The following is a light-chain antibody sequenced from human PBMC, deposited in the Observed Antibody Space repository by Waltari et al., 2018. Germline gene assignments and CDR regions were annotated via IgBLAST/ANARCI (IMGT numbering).Light chain of an antibody. CDR3: CSYAGSSPHVV. Sequence: QSALTQPASVSGSPGQSITISCTGTRSDVGSYNLVSWYQQHPGKAPKRMIYEDNKRPAGVSDRFSGSKSGNTASLTISGLQAEDEADYYCCSYAGSSPHVVFGGGTKLTVL. CDR2: EDN. CDR1: RSDVGSYNL. J-gene: IGLJ2*01. V-gene: IGLV2-23*01.